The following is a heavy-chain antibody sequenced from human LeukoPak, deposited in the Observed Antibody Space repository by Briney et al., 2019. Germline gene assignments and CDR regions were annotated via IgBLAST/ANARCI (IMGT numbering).Heavy chain of an antibody. CDR1: GFTFSNYA. J-gene: IGHJ5*02. D-gene: IGHD6-19*01. V-gene: IGHV3-23*01. CDR2: ISGSASST. Sequence: GGSLRLSCAASGFTFSNYAISWVRQAPGTGLEWISAISGSASSTYYADSVKGRFTISRDNSKNTLYLQMNNLRAEDTAVYHCVKEAVAGGQPWGQGTLVTVSS. CDR3: VKEAVAGGQP.